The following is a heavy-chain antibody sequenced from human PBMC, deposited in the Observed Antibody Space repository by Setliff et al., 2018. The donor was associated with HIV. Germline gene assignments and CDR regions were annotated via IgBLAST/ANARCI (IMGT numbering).Heavy chain of an antibody. Sequence: PSETLSLTCTVSGGSISSSSYYWVWIRQPPGKELDWIGSFYLTESTNYNPTLKRRVTISGDTSRNQFSLKLSSVTAADTAVYYCARLWLRGPPTWGQGTMVTVSS. CDR1: GGSISSSSYY. J-gene: IGHJ3*01. D-gene: IGHD5-12*01. CDR2: FYLTEST. V-gene: IGHV4-39*07. CDR3: ARLWLRGPPT.